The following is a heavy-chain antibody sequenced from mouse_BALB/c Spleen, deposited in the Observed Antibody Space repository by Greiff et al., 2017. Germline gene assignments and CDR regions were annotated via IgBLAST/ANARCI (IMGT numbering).Heavy chain of an antibody. CDR1: GYTFSSYW. J-gene: IGHJ3*01. V-gene: IGHV1-9*01. D-gene: IGHD2-3*01. CDR3: ARRGDGYYYDFAY. CDR2: ILPGSGST. Sequence: QVQLQQSGAELMKPGASVKISCKATGYTFSSYWIEWVKQRPGHGLEWIGEILPGSGSTNYNEKFKGKATLTADKSSSTAYMQLSSLTSEDSAVYFCARRGDGYYYDFAYWGQGTLVTVSA.